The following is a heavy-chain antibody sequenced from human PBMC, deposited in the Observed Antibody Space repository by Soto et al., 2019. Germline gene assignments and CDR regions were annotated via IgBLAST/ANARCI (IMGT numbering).Heavy chain of an antibody. V-gene: IGHV3-48*02. CDR1: GFTFNSYS. CDR3: ARAGYYGSGILL. Sequence: EVQLVESGGGLVQPGGSLRLSCAASGFTFNSYSMNWVRQAPGKGLEWVSYISSSSSTIYYADSVKGRFTISSDNAKKSLYLQMNSLRDEDTAVYYCARAGYYGSGILLWGQGTLVTVSS. D-gene: IGHD3-10*01. J-gene: IGHJ4*02. CDR2: ISSSSSTI.